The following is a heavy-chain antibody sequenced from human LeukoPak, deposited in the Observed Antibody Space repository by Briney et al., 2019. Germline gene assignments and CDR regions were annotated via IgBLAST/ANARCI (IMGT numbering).Heavy chain of an antibody. CDR1: GGSISSYY. Sequence: SETLSLTCTVSGGSISSYYWSWIRQPPGKGLEWIGYIYYSGSTNYNPSLKSRVTISVDTSKNQFSLKLSSVTAADTAVYFCARIWFGLRRLYYFDYWGQGTLVTVSS. J-gene: IGHJ4*02. CDR3: ARIWFGLRRLYYFDY. D-gene: IGHD3-10*01. V-gene: IGHV4-59*01. CDR2: IYYSGST.